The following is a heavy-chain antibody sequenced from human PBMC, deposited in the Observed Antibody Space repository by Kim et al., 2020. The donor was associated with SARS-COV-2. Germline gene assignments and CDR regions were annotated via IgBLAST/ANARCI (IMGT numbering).Heavy chain of an antibody. CDR3: ARAKINYGDYSVEAFDI. D-gene: IGHD4-17*01. Sequence: PKSRLTISLDTSKNQFPLKLSSVTAADTAVYYCARAKINYGDYSVEAFDIWGQGTMVTVSS. V-gene: IGHV4-31*02. J-gene: IGHJ3*02.